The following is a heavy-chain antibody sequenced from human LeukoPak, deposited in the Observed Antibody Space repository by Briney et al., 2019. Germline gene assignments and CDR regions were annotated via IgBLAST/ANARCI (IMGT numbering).Heavy chain of an antibody. CDR2: IYSAGTT. CDR3: ARGSLGTAMVHDC. V-gene: IGHV3-53*01. Sequence: GGSLRLSCAASGFTVSSNYMSWVRQAPGKGPECVSVIYSAGTTYYADSVKGRFTISRDNSENTLYLQMNSLRAEDTAVYYCARGSLGTAMVHDCWGQGTLVTVSS. J-gene: IGHJ4*02. D-gene: IGHD5-18*01. CDR1: GFTVSSNY.